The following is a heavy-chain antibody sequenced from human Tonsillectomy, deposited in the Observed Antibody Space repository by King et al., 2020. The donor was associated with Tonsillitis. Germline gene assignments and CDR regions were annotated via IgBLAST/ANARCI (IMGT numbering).Heavy chain of an antibody. Sequence: VQLVESGGGVVQPGRSLRLSCAASGFTFSCCGMHWVRQAPGKGLEWVAVIAYDGSKKFYADSVKGRFTISRDDSKNTLYLQMNSLTTEDTAVYYCARDISGSYSWQHWGQGTVVTVSS. V-gene: IGHV3-30*03. CDR1: GFTFSCCG. J-gene: IGHJ1*01. CDR3: ARDISGSYSWQH. CDR2: IAYDGSKK. D-gene: IGHD1-26*01.